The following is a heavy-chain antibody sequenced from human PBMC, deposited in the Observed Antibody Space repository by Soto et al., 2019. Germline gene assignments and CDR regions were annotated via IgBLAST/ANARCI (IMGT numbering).Heavy chain of an antibody. CDR2: IYYSGST. V-gene: IGHV4-59*01. D-gene: IGHD4-17*01. Sequence: PSETLSLTCTVSGGSISSYYWSWIRQPPGKGLEWIGYIYYSGSTNYNPSLKSRVTISVDTSKNQFSLKLSSVTAADTAVYYCARDGYGDYSNWYDPWGQGTLVTVSS. CDR3: ARDGYGDYSNWYDP. J-gene: IGHJ5*02. CDR1: GGSISSYY.